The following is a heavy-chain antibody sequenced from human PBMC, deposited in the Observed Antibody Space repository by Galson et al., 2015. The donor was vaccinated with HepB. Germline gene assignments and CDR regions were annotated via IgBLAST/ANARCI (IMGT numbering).Heavy chain of an antibody. Sequence: SLRLSCAASGFSVSSNYMSWVRQAPGKGLEWVPIIYDNGNTFYADSVKGRLTISRVNSENTVFLQMDSLGVDDTAVYYCARVNWNYGQRSVYFDPWGQGILVTVSS. CDR1: GFSVSSNY. V-gene: IGHV3-53*01. J-gene: IGHJ5*02. CDR3: ARVNWNYGQRSVYFDP. D-gene: IGHD1-7*01. CDR2: IYDNGNT.